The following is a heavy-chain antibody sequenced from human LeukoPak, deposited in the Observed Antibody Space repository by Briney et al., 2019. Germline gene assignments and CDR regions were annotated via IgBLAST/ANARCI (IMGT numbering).Heavy chain of an antibody. V-gene: IGHV3-72*01. CDR1: GFTFSCYA. J-gene: IGHJ4*02. CDR2: TRNKANSYTT. Sequence: GGSLSLSCAASGFTFSCYAMSWVRRAPGKGLEWVGRTRNKANSYTTEYAASVKGRFTISRDDSKNSLYLQMNSLKTEDTAVYYCARRPYCGGDCYSKEYYFDYWGQGTLVTVSS. D-gene: IGHD2-21*02. CDR3: ARRPYCGGDCYSKEYYFDY.